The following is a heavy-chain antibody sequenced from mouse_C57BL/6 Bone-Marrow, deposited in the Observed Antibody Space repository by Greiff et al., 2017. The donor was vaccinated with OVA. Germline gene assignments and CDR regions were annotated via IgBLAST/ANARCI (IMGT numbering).Heavy chain of an antibody. V-gene: IGHV1-64*01. J-gene: IGHJ3*01. CDR2: IHPNSGST. CDR3: ARRLSAN. Sequence: QVQLQQPGAELVKPGASVKLSCKASGYTFTSYWMHWVKQRPGQGLEWLGMIHPNSGSTNYNEQFTSKATLTVDTYSSTAYMQHSSLTSEDSAVYYCARRLSANWGQGTLVTVSA. CDR1: GYTFTSYW.